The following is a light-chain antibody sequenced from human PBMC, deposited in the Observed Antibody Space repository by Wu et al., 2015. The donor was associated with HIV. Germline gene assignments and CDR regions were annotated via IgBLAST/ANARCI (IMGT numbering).Light chain of an antibody. Sequence: DIQLTQSPSFLSASVGDGVTITCRASQGISSSLAWYQQKPGKAPTLLIYDASNLETGVPSRFSGGGFGTDFTFTISSLQPEDIATYYCQQYDNLPLTFGGGTKVEIK. CDR2: DAS. CDR3: QQYDNLPLT. J-gene: IGKJ4*01. V-gene: IGKV1-33*01. CDR1: QGISSS.